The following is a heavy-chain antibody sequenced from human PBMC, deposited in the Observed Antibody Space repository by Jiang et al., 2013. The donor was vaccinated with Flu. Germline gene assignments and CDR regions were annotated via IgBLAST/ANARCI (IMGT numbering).Heavy chain of an antibody. CDR3: ARHSPHFRQNPYYYYYYMDV. D-gene: IGHD1-14*01. CDR1: GYSFTSYW. CDR2: IYPGDSDT. Sequence: GESLKISCKGSGYSFTSYWIGWVRQMPGKGLEWMGIIYPGDSDTRYSPSFQGQVTISADKSISTAYLQWSSLKASDTAMYYCARHSPHFRQNPYYYYYYMDVWGKGTTVTVSS. J-gene: IGHJ6*03. V-gene: IGHV5-51*01.